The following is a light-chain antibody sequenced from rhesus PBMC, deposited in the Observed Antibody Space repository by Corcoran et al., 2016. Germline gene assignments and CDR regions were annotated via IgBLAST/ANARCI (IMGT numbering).Light chain of an antibody. CDR1: QSVSSS. J-gene: IGKJ4*01. CDR2: GAS. CDR3: QQYSNWPLT. V-gene: IGKV3-42*03. Sequence: EIVMTQSPATLSVSPGERATLSCRASQSVSSSLAWYQQKPGPAPRLLIYGASSRATGIPERFRGSGSGTEFTLTIRSLEPEDFAVSYCQQYSNWPLTFGGGTKVEIK.